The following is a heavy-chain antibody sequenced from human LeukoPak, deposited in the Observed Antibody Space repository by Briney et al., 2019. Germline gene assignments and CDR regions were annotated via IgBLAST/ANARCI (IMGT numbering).Heavy chain of an antibody. J-gene: IGHJ4*02. CDR3: AKDSANPPYTGKYYYGSGSRNAGYFDY. CDR1: GFTFDDYA. D-gene: IGHD3-10*01. Sequence: GGSLRLSCAASGFTFDDYAMHWVRQAPGKGLEWVSLISWDGGSTYYADSVKGRFTISRDNSKNSLYLQMDSLRAEDTALYYCAKDSANPPYTGKYYYGSGSRNAGYFDYWGQGTLVTVSS. CDR2: ISWDGGST. V-gene: IGHV3-43D*03.